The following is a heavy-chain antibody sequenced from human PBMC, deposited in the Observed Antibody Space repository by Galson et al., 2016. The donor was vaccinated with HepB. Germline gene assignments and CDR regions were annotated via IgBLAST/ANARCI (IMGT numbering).Heavy chain of an antibody. J-gene: IGHJ3*02. CDR2: INAGNGNT. V-gene: IGHV1-3*01. D-gene: IGHD2-21*01. CDR3: ARGPTSRHTFDI. CDR1: GYTFTRYS. Sequence: SVKVSCKASGYTFTRYSMHWVRQAPGQRLEWMGWINAGNGNTKYSQKFQGRVTITRDTSASTAYMELSSLRSEDTAVYYCARGPTSRHTFDIWGQGTMVTASS.